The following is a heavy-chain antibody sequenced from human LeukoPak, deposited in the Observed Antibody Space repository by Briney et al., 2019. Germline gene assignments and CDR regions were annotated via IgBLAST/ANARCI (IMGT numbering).Heavy chain of an antibody. V-gene: IGHV4-34*01. D-gene: IGHD6-13*01. Sequence: PSETLSLTCAVYGGSFSGYYWSWIRQPPGKGLEWIGEINHSGSTNYNPSLKSRVTISVDTSKNQFSLKLSSATAADTAVYYCARDVRGSSLDPWGQGTLVTVSS. CDR1: GGSFSGYY. CDR2: INHSGST. CDR3: ARDVRGSSLDP. J-gene: IGHJ5*02.